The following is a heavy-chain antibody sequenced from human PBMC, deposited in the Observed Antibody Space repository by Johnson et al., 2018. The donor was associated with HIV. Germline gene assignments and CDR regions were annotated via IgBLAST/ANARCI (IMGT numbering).Heavy chain of an antibody. CDR3: VRVSKREGIVVVPAAI. CDR1: GFTFGDYA. J-gene: IGHJ3*02. Sequence: VQLVESGGGVVRPGGSLRVSCAASGFTFGDYAMSWVRQPPGKGLEWVSGIKWNGGSIDYADSVRGRFTISRDNAKSSLYLQMNSLRVEDTAFYYCVRVSKREGIVVVPAAIWGQGTMVTVSS. CDR2: IKWNGGSI. D-gene: IGHD2-2*01. V-gene: IGHV3-20*04.